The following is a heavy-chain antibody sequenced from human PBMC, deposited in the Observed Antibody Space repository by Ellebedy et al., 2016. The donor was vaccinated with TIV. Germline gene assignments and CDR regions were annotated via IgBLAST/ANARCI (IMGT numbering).Heavy chain of an antibody. Sequence: PGGSLRLSCAASGFSVGNFYTTWVGQPPGKGLECLAIIYSGGSTYYADSVKGRFTISSDITKNTVYLQMNSLRDDDTAVYYCARGLGGSSGWTEYYVDHWGQGNLVTVSS. D-gene: IGHD3-22*01. V-gene: IGHV3-53*01. CDR3: ARGLGGSSGWTEYYVDH. J-gene: IGHJ4*02. CDR2: IYSGGST. CDR1: GFSVGNFY.